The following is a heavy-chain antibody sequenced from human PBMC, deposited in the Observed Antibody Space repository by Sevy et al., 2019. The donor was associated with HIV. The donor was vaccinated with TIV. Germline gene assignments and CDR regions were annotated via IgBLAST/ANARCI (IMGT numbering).Heavy chain of an antibody. D-gene: IGHD1-7*01. V-gene: IGHV3-7*01. CDR2: INQDGSEK. Sequence: GESLKISCAASGFTFSNYWMSWVRQAPGKGLECVANINQDGSEKYYLDSVKGRFIVSRDNAKNSLYLQMNSLRAEDSAVYYCAREQITGSNPDYFDSWGQGTLVTVSS. CDR1: GFTFSNYW. CDR3: AREQITGSNPDYFDS. J-gene: IGHJ4*02.